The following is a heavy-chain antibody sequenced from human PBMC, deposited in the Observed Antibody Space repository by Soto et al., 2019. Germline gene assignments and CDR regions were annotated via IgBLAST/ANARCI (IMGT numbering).Heavy chain of an antibody. Sequence: QVQLVESGGGVVQPGMSLRLSCAASGFSFSNYGMHWVRQAPGKGLEWVAVIWYDGSKKYHADSVKGRFTISRDNSKNTLYLQMNSLRAEDTAVYYCAKGGPNWGKDLSEHWGQGTLVTVSS. J-gene: IGHJ1*01. V-gene: IGHV3-33*06. CDR2: IWYDGSKK. D-gene: IGHD7-27*01. CDR3: AKGGPNWGKDLSEH. CDR1: GFSFSNYG.